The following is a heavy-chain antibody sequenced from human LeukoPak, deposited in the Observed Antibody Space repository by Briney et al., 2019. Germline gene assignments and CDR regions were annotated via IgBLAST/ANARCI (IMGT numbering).Heavy chain of an antibody. D-gene: IGHD3-22*01. V-gene: IGHV3-23*01. Sequence: GGSLRLSCAASGFTFSSYAMSWVRQAPGKGLEWVSAISGSGGSTYYADSVKGRFTISRDNSKNTLYLQMNSLRAEDTAVYHCAKDHYYDSSGYYYVTTYYFDYWGQGTLVTVSS. J-gene: IGHJ4*02. CDR1: GFTFSSYA. CDR3: AKDHYYDSSGYYYVTTYYFDY. CDR2: ISGSGGST.